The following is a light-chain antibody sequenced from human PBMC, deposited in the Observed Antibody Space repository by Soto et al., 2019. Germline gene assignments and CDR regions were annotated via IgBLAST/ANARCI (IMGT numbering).Light chain of an antibody. Sequence: EIVMTQSPATLSVSPGERATLSCRASQSVSTNLAWYKQKPGQAPRLLIYGASTRATGIPARFSGSGSGTEFTLTLSSLQSEDFAIYYCQQYKIWPPVTFGGGTKVEIK. J-gene: IGKJ4*01. CDR2: GAS. V-gene: IGKV3-15*01. CDR3: QQYKIWPPVT. CDR1: QSVSTN.